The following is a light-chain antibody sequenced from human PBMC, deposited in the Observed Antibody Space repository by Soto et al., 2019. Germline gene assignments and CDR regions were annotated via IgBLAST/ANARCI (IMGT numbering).Light chain of an antibody. CDR2: GAS. Sequence: DIVMTQSPDSLAVSPGERAIFSCRASQSVSSTYLAWYQQKPGQAPRLLIYGASSRATGIPDRFSGSGSGTDFTLTISRLEPEDFAVYYCQQYGSSPSFGGGTKVDI. CDR1: QSVSSTY. J-gene: IGKJ4*01. V-gene: IGKV3-20*01. CDR3: QQYGSSPS.